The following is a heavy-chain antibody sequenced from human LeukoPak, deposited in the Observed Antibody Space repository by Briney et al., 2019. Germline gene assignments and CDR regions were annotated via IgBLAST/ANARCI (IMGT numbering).Heavy chain of an antibody. CDR1: GFTFSTYT. CDR2: IYGSTSA. D-gene: IGHD4-17*01. CDR3: ARLNFGDDY. Sequence: GGSLRLSCAASGFTFSTYTMNWVRQAPGKGLEWVSLIYGSTSADYADSVKGRFTISRDTSMNTVYLQMNSLRAEDTAVYYCARLNFGDDYWGQGTLVTVSS. J-gene: IGHJ4*02. V-gene: IGHV3-66*01.